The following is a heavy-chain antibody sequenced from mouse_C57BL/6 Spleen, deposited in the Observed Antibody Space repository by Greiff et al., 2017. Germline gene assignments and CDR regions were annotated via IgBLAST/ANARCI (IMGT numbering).Heavy chain of an antibody. CDR3: ARGGSSPHYYAMDY. CDR1: GYTFTSYT. V-gene: IGHV1-4*01. D-gene: IGHD1-1*01. J-gene: IGHJ4*01. CDR2: INPSSGYT. Sequence: VKLMESGAELARPGASVKMSCKASGYTFTSYTMHWVKQRPGQGLEWIGYINPSSGYTKYNQKFKDKATLTADKSSSTAYMQLSSLTSEDSAVYYCARGGSSPHYYAMDYWGQGTSVTVSS.